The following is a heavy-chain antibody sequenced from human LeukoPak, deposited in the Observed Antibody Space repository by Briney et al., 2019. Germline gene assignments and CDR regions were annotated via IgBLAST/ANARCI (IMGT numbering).Heavy chain of an antibody. CDR1: GFTFSSYA. V-gene: IGHV3-66*01. CDR3: ARVTEGDYVDY. J-gene: IGHJ4*02. CDR2: IYSGGST. Sequence: PGGSLRLSCAASGFTFSSYAMSWVRQAPGKGLEWVSVIYSGGSTYYADSVKGRFTISRDNSKNTLYLQMNSLRAEDTAVYYCARVTEGDYVDYWGQGTLVTVSS.